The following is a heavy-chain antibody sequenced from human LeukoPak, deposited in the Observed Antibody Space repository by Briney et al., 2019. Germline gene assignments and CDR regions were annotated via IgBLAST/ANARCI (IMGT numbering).Heavy chain of an antibody. D-gene: IGHD6-19*01. CDR3: ARHYTSGWYSD. J-gene: IGHJ4*02. CDR2: INPKSGGT. V-gene: IGHV1-2*02. Sequence: ASVKVSCKASGYTFTGYYMHWVRQAPGQGLEWMGWINPKSGGTNYAQKFQGRVTMTRDTSISTAYTELSGLRSDDTAVYYCARHYTSGWYSDWGQGTLVTVSS. CDR1: GYTFTGYY.